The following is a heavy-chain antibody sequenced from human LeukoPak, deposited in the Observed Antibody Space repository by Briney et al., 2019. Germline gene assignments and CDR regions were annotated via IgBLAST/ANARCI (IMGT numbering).Heavy chain of an antibody. CDR3: ARGTYYYEF. CDR2: MNQLGNEK. Sequence: GGSLRLSCAASKFTFSSYWMSWVRQAPGKGLEWVAYMNQLGNEKNYVDSVKGRFTISRDSAKNSLYLQMNSLRAEDTAVYYCARGTYYYEFWGQGTLVTVSS. J-gene: IGHJ4*02. V-gene: IGHV3-7*04. CDR1: KFTFSSYW. D-gene: IGHD3-16*01.